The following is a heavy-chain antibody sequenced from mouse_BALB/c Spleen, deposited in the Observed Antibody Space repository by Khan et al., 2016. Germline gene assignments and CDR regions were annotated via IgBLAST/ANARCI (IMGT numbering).Heavy chain of an antibody. J-gene: IGHJ4*01. D-gene: IGHD1-1*01. Sequence: VQLQESGPDLVTPGASVKISCKASGYSFTGYYMHWVKQSHGKSLEWVGRVNPNNGDTRYNQKFKGKAILTVDKSSTTAYMEVRSLTSEDSAVYYCLRDAMDYWGQGTSVTVSS. CDR2: VNPNNGDT. CDR3: LRDAMDY. V-gene: IGHV1-31*01. CDR1: GYSFTGYY.